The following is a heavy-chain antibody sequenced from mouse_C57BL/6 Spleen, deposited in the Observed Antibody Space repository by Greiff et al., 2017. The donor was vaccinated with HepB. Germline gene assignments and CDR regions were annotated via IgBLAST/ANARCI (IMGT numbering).Heavy chain of an antibody. J-gene: IGHJ2*01. Sequence: VQLQQSGAELVKPGASVKISCKASGYAFSSYWMNWVKQRPGKGLEWIGQIYPGDGDTNYNGKFKGKATLTADKSSSQAYMQLSSLTSEDSAVYFCARCRDESYYFDYWGQGTTLTVSS. CDR1: GYAFSSYW. V-gene: IGHV1-80*01. D-gene: IGHD3-3*01. CDR2: IYPGDGDT. CDR3: ARCRDESYYFDY.